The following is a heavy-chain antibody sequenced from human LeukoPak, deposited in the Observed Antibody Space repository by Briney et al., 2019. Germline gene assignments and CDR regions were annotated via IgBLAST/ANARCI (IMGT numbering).Heavy chain of an antibody. Sequence: PSGTLSLTCSVSGGSISNTDYYWGWIRQSPGKGLEWIGSLYYSGSTYSNPSLKSRLTMSVDTSKNQFSLKLTYVTASDTAVYYCARVNNYWYFDLWGRGTPVTVSS. CDR1: GGSISNTDYY. V-gene: IGHV4-39*01. J-gene: IGHJ2*01. CDR3: ARVNNYWYFDL. CDR2: LYYSGST.